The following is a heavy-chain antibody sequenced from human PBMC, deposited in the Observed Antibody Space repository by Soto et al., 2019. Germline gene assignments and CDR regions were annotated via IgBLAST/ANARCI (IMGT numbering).Heavy chain of an antibody. J-gene: IGHJ1*01. D-gene: IGHD4-17*01. V-gene: IGHV1-69*13. Sequence: EASVKVSCKASGGTFSSYAISWVRQAPGQGLEWMGGIIPIFGTANYAQKFQGRVTITADESTSTAYMELSSLRSEDTAVYYCAREGATVVTEYFQHWGQGTLVTVSS. CDR2: IIPIFGTA. CDR1: GGTFSSYA. CDR3: AREGATVVTEYFQH.